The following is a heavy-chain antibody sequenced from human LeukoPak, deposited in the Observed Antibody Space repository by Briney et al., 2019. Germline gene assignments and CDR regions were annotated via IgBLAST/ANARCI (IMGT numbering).Heavy chain of an antibody. V-gene: IGHV1-2*02. CDR1: GYTFTGYY. Sequence: WASVKVSCKASGYTFTGYYMHWVRQAPGQGLEWMGWINPNSGGINYAQKFQGRVTMTRDTSISTAYMELSRLRSDDTAVYYCARDQAISSLLYYYDSSGKNWFDPWGQGTLVIVSS. J-gene: IGHJ5*02. CDR2: INPNSGGI. CDR3: ARDQAISSLLYYYDSSGKNWFDP. D-gene: IGHD3-22*01.